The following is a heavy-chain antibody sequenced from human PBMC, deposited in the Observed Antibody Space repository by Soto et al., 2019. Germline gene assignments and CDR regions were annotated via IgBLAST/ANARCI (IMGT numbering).Heavy chain of an antibody. J-gene: IGHJ4*02. V-gene: IGHV3-30*03. CDR2: LANDGSYQ. CDR3: ARSSGGSSWYAADC. CDR1: GFTFSGYG. D-gene: IGHD6-13*01. Sequence: VQLVESGGGVVQPGRSLRLSCAASGFTFSGYGMHWVRQAPGEGLQWVAVLANDGSYQYYADSLKGRFTISRDNSKNTLYLQMDSRRPENTAVYYCARSSGGSSWYAADCWGQGNVVNVSP.